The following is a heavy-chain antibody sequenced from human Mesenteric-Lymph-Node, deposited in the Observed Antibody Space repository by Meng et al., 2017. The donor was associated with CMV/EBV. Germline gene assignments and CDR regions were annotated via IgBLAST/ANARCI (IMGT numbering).Heavy chain of an antibody. D-gene: IGHD6-13*01. CDR2: IWYDGSNK. Sequence: GFTFSTDGMHWVRQAPGKGLEWVAVIWYDGSNKYYADSVKGRFTISRDNSKNTLYLQMNSLRAEDTAVYYCASDFQRYSSSWYSADYWGQGTLVTVSS. V-gene: IGHV3-33*01. CDR3: ASDFQRYSSSWYSADY. J-gene: IGHJ4*02. CDR1: GFTFSTDG.